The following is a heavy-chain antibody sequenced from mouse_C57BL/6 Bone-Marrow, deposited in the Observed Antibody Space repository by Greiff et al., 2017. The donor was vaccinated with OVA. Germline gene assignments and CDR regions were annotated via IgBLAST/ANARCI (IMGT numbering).Heavy chain of an antibody. CDR3: ARRGTAPYAMDY. CDR2: IHPNSGST. D-gene: IGHD3-3*01. V-gene: IGHV1-64*01. Sequence: QVQLQQSGAELVKPGASVKLSCKASGYTFTSYWMHWVKQRPGQGLEWIGMIHPNSGSTNYNEKFKSKATLTVDKSSSTAYMQLSSLTSEDSAVYYCARRGTAPYAMDYWGQGTSVTVSS. J-gene: IGHJ4*01. CDR1: GYTFTSYW.